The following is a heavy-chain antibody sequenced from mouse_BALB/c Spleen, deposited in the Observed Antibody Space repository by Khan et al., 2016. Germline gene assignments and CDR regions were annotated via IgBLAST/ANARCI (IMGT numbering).Heavy chain of an antibody. CDR3: ASPYYYGSSHWYFDV. D-gene: IGHD1-1*01. V-gene: IGHV2-2*02. CDR1: GFSLTSYG. J-gene: IGHJ1*01. Sequence: QVQLQQSGPGLVQPSQSLSITCTVSGFSLTSYGVHWVRQSPGKGLAWLGVIWSGGSTDYNAAFISRLSISKDNSKRQVFFKMNSLQANDTAIYYCASPYYYGSSHWYFDVWGAGTTVTVSS. CDR2: IWSGGST.